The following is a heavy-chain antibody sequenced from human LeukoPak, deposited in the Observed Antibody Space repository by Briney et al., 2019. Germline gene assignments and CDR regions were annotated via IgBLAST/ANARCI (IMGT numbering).Heavy chain of an antibody. Sequence: SETLSLTCAVYGGSFSGYYWSWIRQPPGKGLEWIGYIYYSGSTNYNPSLKSRVTISVDTSKNQFSLKLSSVTAADTAVYYCARGTGKVAAAGIFDYWGQGTLVTVSS. D-gene: IGHD6-13*01. CDR3: ARGTGKVAAAGIFDY. J-gene: IGHJ4*02. V-gene: IGHV4-59*01. CDR1: GGSFSGYY. CDR2: IYYSGST.